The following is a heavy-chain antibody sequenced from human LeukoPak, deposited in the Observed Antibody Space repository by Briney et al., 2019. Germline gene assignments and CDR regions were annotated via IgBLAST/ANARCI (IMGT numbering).Heavy chain of an antibody. V-gene: IGHV3-33*01. Sequence: GGSLRLSCAASGFTFSSYGMHWVRQAPGKGLEWVAVIWYDGSNKYYADSVKGRFTISRDNSKNTLYLQMNSLRAEDTAVYYCAREEYTMVRGARYYYGMDVWGQGTTVTVSS. CDR3: AREEYTMVRGARYYYGMDV. D-gene: IGHD3-10*01. CDR1: GFTFSSYG. J-gene: IGHJ6*02. CDR2: IWYDGSNK.